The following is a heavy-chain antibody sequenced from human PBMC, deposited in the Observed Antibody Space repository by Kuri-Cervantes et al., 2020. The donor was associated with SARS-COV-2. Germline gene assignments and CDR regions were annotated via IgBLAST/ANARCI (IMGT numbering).Heavy chain of an antibody. D-gene: IGHD6-13*01. J-gene: IGHJ6*02. CDR3: ARMEAIAAAGTTYYYYGMDV. V-gene: IGHV2-70*11. CDR1: GFSLSTSGVG. CDR2: IDWDDDK. Sequence: SGPTLVKPTQTLTLTCTFSGFSLSTSGVGVGWIRQPPGKALEWLARIDWDDDKYYSTSLKTRLTISKDTSKNQVVLTMTNMDPVDTATYYCARMEAIAAAGTTYYYYGMDVWGQGTTVTVSS.